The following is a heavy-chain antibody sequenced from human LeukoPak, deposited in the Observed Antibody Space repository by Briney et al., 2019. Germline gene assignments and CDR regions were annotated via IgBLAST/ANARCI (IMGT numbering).Heavy chain of an antibody. Sequence: GGALRLSCAPSGFTFSHLGMYWVRQAQGKGLAWVARIKSDETIITYADSVKGRFPISRDNPKKTLYVEMKRLRDEDTAVYCCLNMIFGGGQGTQVTVSS. CDR2: IKSDETII. CDR1: GFTFSHLG. V-gene: IGHV3-74*03. D-gene: IGHD3/OR15-3a*01. CDR3: LNMIFG. J-gene: IGHJ4*02.